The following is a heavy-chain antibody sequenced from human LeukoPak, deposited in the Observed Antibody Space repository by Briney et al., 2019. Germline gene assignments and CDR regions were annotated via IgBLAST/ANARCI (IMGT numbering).Heavy chain of an antibody. V-gene: IGHV1-46*01. Sequence: ASVKVSCKASGYTFTSYYMHWVRQAPGQGLEWMGIINPSGGSTSYAQKFQGRVTMTRDTSTSTVYMELSSLRSEDTAVYYCARGQSMITFGGDHQLDYWGQGTLVTVSS. CDR3: ARGQSMITFGGDHQLDY. D-gene: IGHD3-16*01. CDR2: INPSGGST. J-gene: IGHJ4*02. CDR1: GYTFTSYY.